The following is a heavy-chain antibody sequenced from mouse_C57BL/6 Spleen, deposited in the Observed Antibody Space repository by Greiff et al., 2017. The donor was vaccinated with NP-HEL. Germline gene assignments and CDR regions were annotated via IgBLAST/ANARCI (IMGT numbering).Heavy chain of an antibody. D-gene: IGHD1-1*01. CDR2: ISYSGST. V-gene: IGHV3-1*01. J-gene: IGHJ1*03. CDR1: GYSITSGYD. Sequence: EVQLQESGPGMVKPSQSLSLTCTVTGYSITSGYDWHWIRHFPGNKLEWMGYISYSGSTNYNPSLKSRISITHDTSKNHFFLKLNSVTTEDTATYYCARAPFYYGSSYQGYFDVWGTGTTVTVSS. CDR3: ARAPFYYGSSYQGYFDV.